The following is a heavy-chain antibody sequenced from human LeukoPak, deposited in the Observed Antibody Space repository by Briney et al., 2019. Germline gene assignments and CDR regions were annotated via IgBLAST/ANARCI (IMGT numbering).Heavy chain of an antibody. CDR2: ISSSGSTI. V-gene: IGHV3-48*03. J-gene: IGHJ4*02. CDR1: GFTFSSYE. CDR3: ARYSSSWYTNYYFDY. Sequence: GGSLRLSCAASGFTFSSYEMNWVRQAPGKGLEWVSYISSSGSTIYYADSVKGRFTTSRDNAKNSLYLQMNSLRAEDTAVYYCARYSSSWYTNYYFDYWGQGTLVTVSS. D-gene: IGHD6-13*01.